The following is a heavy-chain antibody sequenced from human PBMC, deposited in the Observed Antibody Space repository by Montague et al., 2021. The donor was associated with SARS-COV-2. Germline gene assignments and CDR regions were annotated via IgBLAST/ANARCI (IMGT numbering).Heavy chain of an antibody. CDR1: GDSISDNY. D-gene: IGHD2-2*02. J-gene: IGHJ6*02. CDR3: ANFRRTQPLYRTLYYGMDV. Sequence: SETLSLTCTVSGDSISDNYWSWIRQPPGRGLQWMGYSSYSGSTNYSSSLKSRVTISVDTSKNHIPLRLSSVTAADAAVYYCANFRRTQPLYRTLYYGMDVWGQGTTVTVSS. CDR2: SSYSGST. V-gene: IGHV4-59*01.